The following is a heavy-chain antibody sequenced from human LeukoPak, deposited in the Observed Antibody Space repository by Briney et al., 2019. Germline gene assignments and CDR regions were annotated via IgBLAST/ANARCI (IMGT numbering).Heavy chain of an antibody. J-gene: IGHJ4*02. D-gene: IGHD6-6*01. CDR3: ARADSNIAARRIGFDY. CDR2: IGGSSSYI. CDR1: GFTFSSYE. V-gene: IGHV3-21*01. Sequence: GGSLRLSCAASGFTFSSYEMNWVRQAPGKGLEWGSSIGGSSSYIYYADSVKGRFTISRDNAKNSLYLQMNSLRAGDTALYYCARADSNIAARRIGFDYWGQGTLVTVSS.